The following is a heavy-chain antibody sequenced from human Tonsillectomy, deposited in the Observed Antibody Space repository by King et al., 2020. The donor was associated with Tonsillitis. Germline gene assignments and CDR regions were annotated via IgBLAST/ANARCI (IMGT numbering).Heavy chain of an antibody. J-gene: IGHJ4*02. CDR2: ISGSGDHT. D-gene: IGHD2-15*01. CDR1: GFTFTDYY. V-gene: IGHV3-11*06. CDR3: ARAGVLAAY. Sequence: VQLVESGGGLVKPGGSLRLSCAASGFTFTDYYINWIRQAPGKGLEWVSYISGSGDHTNYGDSVRGRFTISRDNGRNSVFLQMNSLRAEDTAVYYCARAGVLAAYWGQGTLVTVSS.